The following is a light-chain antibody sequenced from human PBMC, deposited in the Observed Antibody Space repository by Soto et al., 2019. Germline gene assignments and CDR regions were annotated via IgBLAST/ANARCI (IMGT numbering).Light chain of an antibody. V-gene: IGKV3-15*01. CDR3: QHYNNWPPWT. CDR1: QSVNSN. CDR2: GAP. Sequence: EIVLTQSPATLSVSPGERATLSCRASQSVNSNLAWYQQKPGQAPRLLIYGAPTRATGIPARFSGSGSGTEFTLTISSLQSEDFAVDYCQHYNNWPPWTFGQGTKVEIK. J-gene: IGKJ1*01.